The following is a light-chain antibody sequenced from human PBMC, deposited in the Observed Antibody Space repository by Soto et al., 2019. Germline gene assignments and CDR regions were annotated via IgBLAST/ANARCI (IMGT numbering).Light chain of an antibody. CDR1: QSVSSN. Sequence: EIVMTQSPATLSVSPGERATLSCRASQSVSSNLAWYQQKPGQAPRLLIYGASTRATGIPARFSGSGSGTXXXXXXSSLQSEDFAVYYCQQYNNWPQTFGQGTKVEIK. J-gene: IGKJ1*01. CDR2: GAS. V-gene: IGKV3-15*01. CDR3: QQYNNWPQT.